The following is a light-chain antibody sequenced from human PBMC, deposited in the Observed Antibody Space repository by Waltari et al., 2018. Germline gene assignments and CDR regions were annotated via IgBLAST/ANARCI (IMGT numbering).Light chain of an antibody. J-gene: IGKJ5*01. CDR3: HHYYIPPLT. Sequence: DIVMTQSPDFLAVSLGERATINCKSSQSLFSTSNSKTYISWYQQKPGQPPKLLIYWASTRGSGVPDRFSGSGSGTDSTLTISSLQAEDVAVYYCHHYYIPPLTFGQGTRLEIK. CDR2: WAS. CDR1: QSLFSTSNSKTY. V-gene: IGKV4-1*01.